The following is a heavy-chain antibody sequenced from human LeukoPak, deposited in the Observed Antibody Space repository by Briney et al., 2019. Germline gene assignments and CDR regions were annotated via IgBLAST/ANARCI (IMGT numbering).Heavy chain of an antibody. Sequence: GGSLRLSCAASGFTFSDYYMSWIRQAPGKGLEWVSAISGSGGSTYYSDSVRGRFTISRDNSKNTLYLQMNSLRAEDTAIYYCVMGVAAAAEYFQHWGQGTLVTVSS. J-gene: IGHJ1*01. CDR3: VMGVAAAAEYFQH. CDR1: GFTFSDYY. CDR2: ISGSGGST. D-gene: IGHD6-13*01. V-gene: IGHV3-23*01.